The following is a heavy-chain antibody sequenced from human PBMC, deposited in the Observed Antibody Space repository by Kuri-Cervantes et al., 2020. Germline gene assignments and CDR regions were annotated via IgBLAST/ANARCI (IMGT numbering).Heavy chain of an antibody. D-gene: IGHD3-10*01. CDR2: INTNSGGT. CDR1: GYTFTGYY. V-gene: IGHV1-2*02. J-gene: IGHJ4*02. Sequence: ASVKVSCKASGYTFTGYYMHWVRQAPGQGLEWMGWINTNSGGTNYAQKFQGRVTMTRDTSISTAYMELSSLRSEDTAVYYCATGRITMVRGTMIYWGQGTLVTVSS. CDR3: ATGRITMVRGTMIY.